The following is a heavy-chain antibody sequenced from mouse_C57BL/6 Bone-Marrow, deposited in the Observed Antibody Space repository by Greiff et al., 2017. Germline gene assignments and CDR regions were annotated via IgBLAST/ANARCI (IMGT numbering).Heavy chain of an antibody. CDR1: GFTFSDAW. D-gene: IGHD1-1*01. V-gene: IGHV6-6*01. CDR3: TSTTVVAGDYAMDY. J-gene: IGHJ4*01. CDR2: IRNKANNHAT. Sequence: EVQRVESGGGLVQPGGSMKLSCAASGFTFSDAWMDWVRQSPEKGLEWVAEIRNKANNHATYYAESVKGRFTISRDDSKSSVYLQMNSLRAEDTGIYYCTSTTVVAGDYAMDYWGQGTSVTVSS.